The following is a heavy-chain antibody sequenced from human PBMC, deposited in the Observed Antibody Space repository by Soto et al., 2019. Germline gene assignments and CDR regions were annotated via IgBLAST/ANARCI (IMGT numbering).Heavy chain of an antibody. CDR2: ISAYNGNT. CDR1: GYTFTSYG. CDR3: ARDSLSGYSYGYENWFDP. Sequence: ASVKVSCKASGYTFTSYGISWLRQAPGQGLEWMGWISAYNGNTNYAQKLQGRVTMTTDTSTSTAYMELRSLRSDDTAVYYCARDSLSGYSYGYENWFDPWGQGTLVTVSS. D-gene: IGHD5-18*01. V-gene: IGHV1-18*01. J-gene: IGHJ5*02.